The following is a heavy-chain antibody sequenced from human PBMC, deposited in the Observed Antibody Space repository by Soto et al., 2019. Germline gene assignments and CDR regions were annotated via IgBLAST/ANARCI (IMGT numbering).Heavy chain of an antibody. Sequence: GGSLRLSCAASGFTVSSNYMSWVRQAPGKGLEWVSVIYSGGSTYYADSVKGRFTISRDNSKNTLYLQMNSLRAEDTAVYYCARDPRLHYYYYGMDVWGQGTTVTVSS. CDR1: GFTVSSNY. CDR3: ARDPRLHYYYYGMDV. V-gene: IGHV3-66*01. D-gene: IGHD2-15*01. CDR2: IYSGGST. J-gene: IGHJ6*02.